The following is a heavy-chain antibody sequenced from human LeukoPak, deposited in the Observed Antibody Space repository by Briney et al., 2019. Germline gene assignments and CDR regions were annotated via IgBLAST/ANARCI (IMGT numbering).Heavy chain of an antibody. CDR1: GGSISSGSYF. D-gene: IGHD6-19*01. CDR3: ARQIAVAGEWAFDI. V-gene: IGHV4-39*01. Sequence: PSETLSLTCTVSGGSISSGSYFWTWIRQPPGMGLEWIGSINSRGSTYYNPSLKSRATISVDTSNNQFSLKLSSVTAADTALYYCARQIAVAGEWAFDILGERTIVSVSS. J-gene: IGHJ3*02. CDR2: INSRGST.